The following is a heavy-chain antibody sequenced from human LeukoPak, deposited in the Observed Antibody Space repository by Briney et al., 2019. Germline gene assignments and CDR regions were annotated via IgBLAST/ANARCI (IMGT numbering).Heavy chain of an antibody. J-gene: IGHJ4*02. CDR1: DHTFSSDG. V-gene: IGHV1-18*01. Sequence: ASVKVSCKISDHTFSSDGFTWVRQAPGKGFEWMGWINVYNGKADYAHKFQGRVTMTTDTSTNTAYMDLRSLRSDDTAMYYCANRGQQLYDYWGQGTLVTVSS. CDR3: ANRGQQLYDY. D-gene: IGHD6-13*01. CDR2: INVYNGKA.